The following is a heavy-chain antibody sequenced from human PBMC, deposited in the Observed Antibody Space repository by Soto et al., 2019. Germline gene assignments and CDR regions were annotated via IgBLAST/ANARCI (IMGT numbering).Heavy chain of an antibody. V-gene: IGHV1-46*01. J-gene: IGHJ4*02. CDR2: INPSGGST. D-gene: IGHD3-10*01. CDR1: GGTFSTYT. Sequence: ASVKVSCKASGGTFSTYTLIWVRQAPGQGLEWMGIINPSGGSTSYAQKLQGRVTLTTEKSTSTVYMELRSLRSDDTAVYYCARDESYYGSGFDYWGLGTLVTVSS. CDR3: ARDESYYGSGFDY.